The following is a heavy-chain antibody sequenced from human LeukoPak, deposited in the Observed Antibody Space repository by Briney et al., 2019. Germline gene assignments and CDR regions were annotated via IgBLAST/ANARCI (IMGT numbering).Heavy chain of an antibody. CDR3: ARFHGYSSSLDY. Sequence: SETLSLTCTVSGGSISSGGYYWSWIRQHPGKGLEWIGYIYYSGSTYCNPSLKSRVTISVDTSKNQFSLKLSSVTAADTAVYYCARFHGYSSSLDYWGQGTLVTVSS. CDR2: IYYSGST. J-gene: IGHJ4*02. D-gene: IGHD6-13*01. CDR1: GGSISSGGYY. V-gene: IGHV4-31*03.